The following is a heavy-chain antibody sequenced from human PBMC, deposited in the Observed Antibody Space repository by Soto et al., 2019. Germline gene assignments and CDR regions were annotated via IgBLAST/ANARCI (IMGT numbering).Heavy chain of an antibody. V-gene: IGHV3-30*18. D-gene: IGHD1-1*01. CDR2: ISYDGINK. J-gene: IGHJ4*02. Sequence: QVQLVESGGGVVQPGRSLRLSCAASGFTFSSYGMHWVRQAPGKGLEWVAIISYDGINKYYANSVKGRFTISRDNSKNALYLQRNCLRAEDTAVYYCAKSLYNWNDGFFDYWGQGTLVTVSS. CDR3: AKSLYNWNDGFFDY. CDR1: GFTFSSYG.